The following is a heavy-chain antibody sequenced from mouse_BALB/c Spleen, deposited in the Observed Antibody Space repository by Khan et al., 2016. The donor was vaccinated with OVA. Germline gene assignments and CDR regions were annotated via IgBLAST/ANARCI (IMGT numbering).Heavy chain of an antibody. J-gene: IGHJ2*01. CDR3: ARPAYDGYYDY. CDR1: GYTFTDYA. CDR2: ISTYSGNT. Sequence: QVQLQQSGPELVRPGVSVKISCKGSGYTFTDYAMYWVKQSHAESLEWIGLISTYSGNTNYNQQFKGKATMTVDKSSTTAYMELARLTSEDSAIYYCARPAYDGYYDYWGQGTTLTVSS. V-gene: IGHV1S137*01. D-gene: IGHD2-3*01.